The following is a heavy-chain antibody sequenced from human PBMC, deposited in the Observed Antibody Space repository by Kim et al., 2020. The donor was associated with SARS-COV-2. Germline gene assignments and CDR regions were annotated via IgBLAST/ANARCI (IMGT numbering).Heavy chain of an antibody. V-gene: IGHV3-30*18. D-gene: IGHD5-18*01. J-gene: IGHJ4*02. CDR3: AKDQVDTAMVTGGAVDD. Sequence: GGSLRLSCAASGFTFSSYGMHWVRQAPGKGLEWVAVISYDGSNKYYADSVKGRFTISRDNSKNTLYLQMNSLRAEDTAVYYCAKDQVDTAMVTGGAVDDWGQGTLVTVSS. CDR2: ISYDGSNK. CDR1: GFTFSSYG.